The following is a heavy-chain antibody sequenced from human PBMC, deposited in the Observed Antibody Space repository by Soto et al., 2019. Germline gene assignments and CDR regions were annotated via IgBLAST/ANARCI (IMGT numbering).Heavy chain of an antibody. V-gene: IGHV1-8*01. CDR3: ARPFRGLTHGMDD. D-gene: IGHD1-20*01. J-gene: IGHJ6*02. CDR2: MNPNSGNT. Sequence: ASVKVSCKASGYTFTSYDINWVRQATGQGLEWMGWMNPNSGNTGYAQKFQGRVTMTRDTSISTAYMELSRLRSDDAAVYYCARPFRGLTHGMDDWGQGTTVTVSS. CDR1: GYTFTSYD.